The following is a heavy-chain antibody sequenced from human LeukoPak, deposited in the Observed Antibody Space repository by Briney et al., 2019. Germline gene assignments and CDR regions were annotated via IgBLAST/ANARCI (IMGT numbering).Heavy chain of an antibody. CDR3: ARILDCSSSSCSYGMDV. J-gene: IGHJ6*02. CDR1: GGSLSSYY. V-gene: IGHV4-59*08. D-gene: IGHD2-15*01. Sequence: SETLSLTCAVSGGSLSSYYWSWIRQPPGKGLEWIGYIFYGGSTNYNPSLKSRVTISVDTSKNQFSLKLSSVTAADTAVYYCARILDCSSSSCSYGMDVWGQGTTVTVPS. CDR2: IFYGGST.